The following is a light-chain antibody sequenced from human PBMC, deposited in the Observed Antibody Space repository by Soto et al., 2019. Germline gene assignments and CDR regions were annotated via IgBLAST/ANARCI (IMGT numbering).Light chain of an antibody. J-gene: IGKJ4*01. CDR3: QQYGSSPLT. Sequence: EIVLTQSPGTLSLSPGERATLSCRASQSVSSSYLAWYQQKPGQAPKVLIYRASSRATGIPDRFSGSGSGTDFTLTISRLEPEDFAVYYCQQYGSSPLTFGGATKVEIK. CDR2: RAS. CDR1: QSVSSSY. V-gene: IGKV3-20*01.